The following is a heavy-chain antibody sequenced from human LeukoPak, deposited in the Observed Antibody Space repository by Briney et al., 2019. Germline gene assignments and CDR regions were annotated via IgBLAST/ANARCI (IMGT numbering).Heavy chain of an antibody. CDR2: IIPIFGTA. CDR1: GDTFSSYA. D-gene: IGHD3-22*01. Sequence: ASVKVSCKASGDTFSSYAISWVRQAPGQGLEWMGGIIPIFGTANYAQKFQGRVTITADESTSTAYMGLSSLRSEDTAVYYCARYDSSGGRWWFDPWGQGTLVTVSS. V-gene: IGHV1-69*13. J-gene: IGHJ5*02. CDR3: ARYDSSGGRWWFDP.